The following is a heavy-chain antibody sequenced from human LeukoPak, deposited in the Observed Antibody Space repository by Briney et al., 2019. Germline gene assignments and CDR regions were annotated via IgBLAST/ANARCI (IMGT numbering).Heavy chain of an antibody. V-gene: IGHV1-69*04. CDR3: ARVRISLPLLDGTDV. CDR1: GGTFSSYA. J-gene: IGHJ6*02. CDR2: IIPILGIA. Sequence: SVKVSCKASGGTFSSYAISWVRQAPGQGLEWMGRIIPILGIANYAQKFQGRVTITADKSTSTAYMELSSLRSKDTAVYYCARVRISLPLLDGTDVWGQGTTVTVSS. D-gene: IGHD2-15*01.